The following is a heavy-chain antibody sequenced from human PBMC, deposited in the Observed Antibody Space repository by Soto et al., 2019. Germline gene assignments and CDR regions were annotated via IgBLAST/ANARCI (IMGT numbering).Heavy chain of an antibody. CDR2: IYNSGST. D-gene: IGHD1-26*01. CDR3: ARGPSGDKVDY. Sequence: QVQLQESGPGVVEPSQTLSLTCTVSGGSINNNGYFWSWIRQPPGSGLEWIGDIYNSGSTYSNPSLKSQLTISLDTSKNQFSLKLSSVTAADTAVYYCARGPSGDKVDYWGQGTLVAVSS. J-gene: IGHJ4*02. V-gene: IGHV4-30-4*01. CDR1: GGSINNNGYF.